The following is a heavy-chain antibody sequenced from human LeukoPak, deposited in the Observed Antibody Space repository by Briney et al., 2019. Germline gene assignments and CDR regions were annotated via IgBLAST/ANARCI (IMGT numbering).Heavy chain of an antibody. CDR3: ARRRYQQWLVGGDWFDP. V-gene: IGHV4-39*07. Sequence: PSETLSLTCTVSGGSISSSSYYWGWIRQPPGKGLEWIGEINHSGSTNYNPSFKSRVTISVDTSKNQFSLKLSSVTAADTAVYYCARRRYQQWLVGGDWFDPWGQGTLVTVSS. CDR2: INHSGST. CDR1: GGSISSSSYY. J-gene: IGHJ5*02. D-gene: IGHD6-19*01.